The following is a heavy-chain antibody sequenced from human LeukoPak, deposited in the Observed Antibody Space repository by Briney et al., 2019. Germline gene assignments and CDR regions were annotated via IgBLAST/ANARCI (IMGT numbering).Heavy chain of an antibody. CDR1: GFTFSGYA. CDR3: AKDRNYLGTLDY. J-gene: IGHJ4*02. Sequence: GGSLRLSCSASGFTFSGYAMHWVRQAPGRGLEWVAIISYDGSHKYDADSVKGRFTISRDNSKNTLYLQMNSLKGEDTAVYYCAKDRNYLGTLDYWGQGTLVTVYS. CDR2: ISYDGSHK. V-gene: IGHV3-30*04. D-gene: IGHD1-1*01.